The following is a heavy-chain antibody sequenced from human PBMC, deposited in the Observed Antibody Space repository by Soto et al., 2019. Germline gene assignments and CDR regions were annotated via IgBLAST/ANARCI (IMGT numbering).Heavy chain of an antibody. V-gene: IGHV3-11*01. CDR3: ERQAARNYIDS. Sequence: GSLRLSCVASGFTFSDYSMSWIRQAPGKGLEWLAFIDSRGRTLSYADSVRGRFTISRDNAENSVYLQMDSLRADDTAVYYCERQAARNYIDSWGQGNSVTVSS. J-gene: IGHJ4*02. D-gene: IGHD6-6*01. CDR2: IDSRGRTL. CDR1: GFTFSDYS.